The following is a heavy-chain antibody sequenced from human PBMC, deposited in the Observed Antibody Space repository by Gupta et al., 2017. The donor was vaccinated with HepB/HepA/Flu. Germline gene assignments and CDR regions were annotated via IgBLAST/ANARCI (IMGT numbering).Heavy chain of an antibody. CDR3: ARGNYYDSSGYSNWFDP. CDR1: GGSFSGYY. Sequence: QVQLQQWGAGLLKPSETLSLTCAVDGGSFSGYYWSWIRQPPGKGLEWIGEINHSGSTNYNPSLKSRVTISVDTSKNQFSLKLSSVTAADTAVYYCARGNYYDSSGYSNWFDPWGQGTLVTVSS. J-gene: IGHJ5*02. D-gene: IGHD3-22*01. V-gene: IGHV4-34*01. CDR2: INHSGST.